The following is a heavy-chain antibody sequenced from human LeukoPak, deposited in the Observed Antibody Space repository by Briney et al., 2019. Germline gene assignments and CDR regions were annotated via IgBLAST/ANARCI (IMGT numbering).Heavy chain of an antibody. CDR1: GLTLSNVW. CDR2: IKSKTAGGTT. V-gene: IGHV3-15*07. Sequence: GGSLRLSCAVSGLTLSNVWMNWVRQAPGRGLEWVGRIKSKTAGGTTDFAAPVKGRSSISRDDSQNMLYLQMNSLTSEDSAVYYCAQGSGQYYEYWGQGTLVTVSS. J-gene: IGHJ4*02. D-gene: IGHD3-22*01. CDR3: AQGSGQYYEY.